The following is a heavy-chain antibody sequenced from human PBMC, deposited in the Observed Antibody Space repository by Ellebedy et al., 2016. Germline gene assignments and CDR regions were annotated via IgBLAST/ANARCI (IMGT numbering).Heavy chain of an antibody. CDR1: GYTFTSYD. V-gene: IGHV1-8*01. CDR3: AREVVAAAGKEPNFDY. D-gene: IGHD6-13*01. CDR2: MNPNSGNT. Sequence: ASVKVSCKASGYTFTSYDINWVRQATGQGLEWMGWMNPNSGNTGYAQKFQGRVTMTRNTSISTAYMELSSLRSEDTALYYCAREVVAAAGKEPNFDYWGQGTLVTVSS. J-gene: IGHJ4*02.